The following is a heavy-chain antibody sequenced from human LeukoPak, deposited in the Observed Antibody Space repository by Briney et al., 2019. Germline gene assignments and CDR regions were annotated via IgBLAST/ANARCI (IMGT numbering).Heavy chain of an antibody. J-gene: IGHJ5*02. CDR2: IYHTGST. CDR3: ARSHSGWQGHNNWFDP. V-gene: IGHV4-38-2*01. D-gene: IGHD6-19*01. Sequence: SETLSLTCEVSGYSISSDKYWGWIRQPPGKGLEWLGTIYHTGSTFYNPSHKSRVSISVYTSKNQFSLRFTSVTAADTAVYYCARSHSGWQGHNNWFDPWAQGTLVTVSS. CDR1: GYSISSDKY.